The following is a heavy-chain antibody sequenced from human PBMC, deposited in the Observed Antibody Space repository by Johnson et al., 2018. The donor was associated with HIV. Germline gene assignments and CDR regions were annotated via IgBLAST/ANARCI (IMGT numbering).Heavy chain of an antibody. D-gene: IGHD2-21*01. CDR3: AKVDCGGDTCAGYDPFDL. J-gene: IGHJ3*01. CDR1: GFNLDDYG. CDR2: VNWNADTT. V-gene: IGHV3-20*04. Sequence: VQLVESGGTVVRPGGSLRLSCAASGFNLDDYGMSWVRQAPGKGLEWVSGVNWNADTTCYAGSVNCRFTISRDTAKYTVDLQMHSRRVEDTAVYYCAKVDCGGDTCAGYDPFDLWGQGTLVTVSS.